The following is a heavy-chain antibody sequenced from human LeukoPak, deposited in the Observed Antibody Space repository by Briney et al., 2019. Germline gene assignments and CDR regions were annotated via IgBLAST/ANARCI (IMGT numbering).Heavy chain of an antibody. CDR1: GFTFDDYA. CDR2: ISWNSGSI. V-gene: IGHV3-9*01. CDR3: AKDNGYCGGDCYNGMDV. Sequence: PGGSLRLSCAASGFTFDDYAMHWVRQAPGKGLEWVSGISWNSGSIGYADSVKGRFTISRDNAKNSLYLQMNSLRAEDTALYYCAKDNGYCGGDCYNGMDVWGQGTTVTVSS. J-gene: IGHJ6*02. D-gene: IGHD2-21*02.